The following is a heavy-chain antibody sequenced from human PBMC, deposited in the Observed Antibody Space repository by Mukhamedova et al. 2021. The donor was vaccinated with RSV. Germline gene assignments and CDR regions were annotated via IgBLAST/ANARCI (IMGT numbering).Heavy chain of an antibody. CDR3: ARPGSYCSGGGSCFPFGY. CDR2: INQDGSET. Sequence: GLEWLANINQDGSETKYVDSAKGRFTISRDNAKNSLYLQMNNLRAEDSAVYYCARPGSYCSGGGSCFPFGYWGQGTLVTVSS. J-gene: IGHJ4*02. D-gene: IGHD2-15*01. V-gene: IGHV3-7*01.